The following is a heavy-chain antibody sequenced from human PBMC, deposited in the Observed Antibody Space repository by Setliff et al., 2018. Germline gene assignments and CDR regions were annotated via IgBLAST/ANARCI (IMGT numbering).Heavy chain of an antibody. V-gene: IGHV4-39*01. Sequence: LSLTCTVSGGSISSSSYYWGWIRQPPGKGLEWIGSTYYSGSTYYNPSLKSRVTISVDTSKNQFSLKLSSVTAADTAVYYCALNPSWFGELFAWFDPWGQGTLVTVSS. CDR3: ALNPSWFGELFAWFDP. J-gene: IGHJ5*02. CDR2: TYYSGST. D-gene: IGHD3-10*01. CDR1: GGSISSSSYY.